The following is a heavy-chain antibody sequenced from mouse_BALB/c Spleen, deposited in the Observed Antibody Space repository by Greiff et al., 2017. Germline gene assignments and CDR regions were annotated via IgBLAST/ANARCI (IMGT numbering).Heavy chain of an antibody. V-gene: IGHV2-9*02. CDR1: GFSLTSYG. J-gene: IGHJ3*01. Sequence: VKVVESGPGLVAPSQSLSITCTVSGFSLTSYGVHWVRQPPGKGLEWLGVIWAGGSTNYNSALMSRLSISKDNSKSQVFLKMNSLQTDDTAMYYCARRYRYDWFAYWGQGTLVTVSA. CDR3: ARRYRYDWFAY. D-gene: IGHD2-14*01. CDR2: IWAGGST.